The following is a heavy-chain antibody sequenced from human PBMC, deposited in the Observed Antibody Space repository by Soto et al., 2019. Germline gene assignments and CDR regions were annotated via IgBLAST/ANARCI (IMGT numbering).Heavy chain of an antibody. Sequence: SETLSLTCAVYGGSFSGYYWSWIRQPPGKGLEWIGEINHSGSTNYNPSLKSRVTTSVDTSKNQFSLKLSSVTAADTAVYYCARGGRLAAAGRDYWGQGTLVTVSS. CDR3: ARGGRLAAAGRDY. CDR1: GGSFSGYY. CDR2: INHSGST. V-gene: IGHV4-34*01. D-gene: IGHD6-13*01. J-gene: IGHJ4*02.